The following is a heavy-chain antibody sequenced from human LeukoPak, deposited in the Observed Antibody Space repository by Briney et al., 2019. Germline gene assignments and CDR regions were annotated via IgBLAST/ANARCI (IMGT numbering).Heavy chain of an antibody. V-gene: IGHV1-8*03. CDR3: ARRSVGVLRFLEWLKGGPFDI. CDR1: GYTFTSYD. CDR2: MNPNSGNT. D-gene: IGHD3-3*01. Sequence: ASVKVSCKASGYTFTSYDINWVRQATGQGLEWMGWMNPNSGNTGDAQKFQGRVTITRNTSISTAYMELSSLRSEDTAVYYCARRSVGVLRFLEWLKGGPFDIWGQGTMATVSS. J-gene: IGHJ3*02.